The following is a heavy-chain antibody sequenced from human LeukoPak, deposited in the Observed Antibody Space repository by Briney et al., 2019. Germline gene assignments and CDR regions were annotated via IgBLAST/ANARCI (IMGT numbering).Heavy chain of an antibody. CDR3: TRDHGLDV. CDR2: INSDGSAT. J-gene: IGHJ6*02. CDR1: GFTFSSYW. Sequence: PGGSLRLSCAAPGFTFSSYWMSWVRHAPGKGLMWVSQINSDGSATSCADPVKGRCTISRDNAKNMLYLEMNSLRVEDTAVYFCTRDHGLDVWGQGTTVTVSS. V-gene: IGHV3-74*01.